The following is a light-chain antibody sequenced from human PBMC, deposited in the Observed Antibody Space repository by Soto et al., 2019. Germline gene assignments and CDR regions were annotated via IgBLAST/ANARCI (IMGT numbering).Light chain of an antibody. CDR1: QSISSY. CDR3: QQSFSTPST. Sequence: DIQMTQSPSSLSASVGARVTITCRASQSISSYLNWYQEQPGRAPKLLIYAASSLQSGVPSRFSGSGSVTEFTLTITILQPEDFAAYYCQQSFSTPSTFCPGTKVDLK. J-gene: IGKJ3*01. CDR2: AAS. V-gene: IGKV1-39*01.